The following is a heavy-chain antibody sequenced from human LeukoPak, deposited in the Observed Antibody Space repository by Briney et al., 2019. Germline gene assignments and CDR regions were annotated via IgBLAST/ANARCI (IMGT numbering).Heavy chain of an antibody. CDR1: GLTLSRYA. J-gene: IGHJ6*03. CDR3: VRKFYFYMDV. Sequence: GGSLRLSCGASGLTLSRYAVNWVRQAPGRGLEWVSYISPTGDSALNAEPVKGRFSVSRDNSKNMVYLQMDGLRAEDTATYFCVRKFYFYMDVWGKGTTVTVSS. V-gene: IGHV3-23*01. CDR2: ISPTGDSA.